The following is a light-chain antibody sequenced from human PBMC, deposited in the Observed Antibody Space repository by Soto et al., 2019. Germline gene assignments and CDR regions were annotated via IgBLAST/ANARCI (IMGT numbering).Light chain of an antibody. CDR2: DSS. J-gene: IGKJ5*01. CDR1: QSISTW. Sequence: DIQMTQSPCTVSASVGDRVTITCRASQSISTWLAWYQQKSGRAPKLLIYDSSSLESGVPSRFSGSGSGTEFSLTISSLQPDDFATYFCQQYDSFSITFGQGTRLEIK. CDR3: QQYDSFSIT. V-gene: IGKV1-5*01.